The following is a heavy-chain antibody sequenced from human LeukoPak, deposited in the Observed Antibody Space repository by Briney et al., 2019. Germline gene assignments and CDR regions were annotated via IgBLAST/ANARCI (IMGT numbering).Heavy chain of an antibody. CDR1: GFTVSSNC. J-gene: IGHJ3*02. CDR3: ARVRSGSWYDAFDI. D-gene: IGHD6-13*01. CDR2: IYSGGST. V-gene: IGHV3-66*01. Sequence: PGGSLRLSCAASGFTVSSNCMSWVRQAPGKGLEWVSVIYSGGSTYYADSVKGRFTISRDNSKNTLYLQMNSLRAEDTAVYYCARVRSGSWYDAFDIWGQGTMVTVSS.